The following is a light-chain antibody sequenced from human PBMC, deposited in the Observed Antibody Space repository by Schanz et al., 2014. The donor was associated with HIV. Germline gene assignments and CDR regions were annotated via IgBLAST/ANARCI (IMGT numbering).Light chain of an antibody. Sequence: DILLTQSPAFLSASVGDRVTITCRASQDISNYLAWYQQKPGKAPKLLIYAASTLQSGVPSTFSGSGSGTVFTLTISSLQPEDFATYYCQQVDNYPLTFGGGTRVEIK. J-gene: IGKJ4*01. V-gene: IGKV1-9*01. CDR1: QDISNY. CDR3: QQVDNYPLT. CDR2: AAS.